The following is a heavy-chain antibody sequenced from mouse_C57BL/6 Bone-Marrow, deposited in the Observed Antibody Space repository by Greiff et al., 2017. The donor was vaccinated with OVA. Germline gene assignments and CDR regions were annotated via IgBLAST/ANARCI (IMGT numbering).Heavy chain of an antibody. CDR3: ARSLFITTVVASFDY. Sequence: QVQLQQSGPELVKPGASVKISCKASGYAFSSSWMNWVKQRPGKGLEWIGRIYPGDGDTNYNGKFKGKATLTADKSSSTAYMQLSSLTSEDSAVYFCARSLFITTVVASFDYWGQGTTLTVSS. CDR1: GYAFSSSW. CDR2: IYPGDGDT. V-gene: IGHV1-82*01. D-gene: IGHD1-1*01. J-gene: IGHJ2*01.